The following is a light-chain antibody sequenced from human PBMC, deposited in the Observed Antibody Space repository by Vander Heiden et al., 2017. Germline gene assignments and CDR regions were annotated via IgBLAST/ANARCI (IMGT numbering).Light chain of an antibody. Sequence: HSVLTPPPSVSGAPGPRVPISCTARSSNIGAGYDVHWYQHQPGTAPKLLIYGNSNRPPGVPDRFSGSKSGTSASLAITGLQAEDEADYYCQSYDSSLSGSGVFGTGTKFTVL. J-gene: IGLJ1*01. V-gene: IGLV1-40*01. CDR2: GNS. CDR3: QSYDSSLSGSGV. CDR1: SSNIGAGYD.